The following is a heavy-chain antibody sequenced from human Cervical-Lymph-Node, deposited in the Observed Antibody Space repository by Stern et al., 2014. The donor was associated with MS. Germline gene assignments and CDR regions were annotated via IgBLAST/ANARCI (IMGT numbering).Heavy chain of an antibody. V-gene: IGHV3-23*04. CDR3: TLGNL. Sequence: EVQLEESGGDLVQPGGSLRLSCAASGFTFSSNAMTWVRQAPGKGLEWVTSISGSGVKTYYADSVKGRFTISRDNSKSALFLQMNSLRVDDTAVYYCTLGNLWGRGTLVTVSS. J-gene: IGHJ2*01. D-gene: IGHD7-27*01. CDR2: ISGSGVKT. CDR1: GFTFSSNA.